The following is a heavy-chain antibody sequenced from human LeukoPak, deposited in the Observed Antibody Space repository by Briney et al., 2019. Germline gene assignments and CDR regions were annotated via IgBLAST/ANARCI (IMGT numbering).Heavy chain of an antibody. CDR1: NGSISSYH. CDR3: ARDQKVPNNNYGYYYYMDV. CDR2: IFLSGST. J-gene: IGHJ6*03. D-gene: IGHD3-16*01. Sequence: SETLSLTCTVSNGSISSYHWSWIRQPAEKGLEWIGRIFLSGSTRYNTSLKSRVTISVDRSKDQFSLKVTSVTAADTAVYYCARDQKVPNNNYGYYYYMDVWGKGTTVTVSS. V-gene: IGHV4-4*07.